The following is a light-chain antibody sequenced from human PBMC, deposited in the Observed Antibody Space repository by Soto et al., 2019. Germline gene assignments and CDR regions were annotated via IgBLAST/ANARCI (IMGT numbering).Light chain of an antibody. CDR1: QSISIN. Sequence: EILLPQSPGTLSVSPGDRVTLSCTASQSISINLAWYHHKPGQAPRVLIHGASTRATGVPARMRGSVYGTEFTLTISSLQSEEFAVDDGQQLRNWPWTFGQGTKVDIK. CDR3: QQLRNWPWT. J-gene: IGKJ1*01. CDR2: GAS. V-gene: IGKV3D-15*01.